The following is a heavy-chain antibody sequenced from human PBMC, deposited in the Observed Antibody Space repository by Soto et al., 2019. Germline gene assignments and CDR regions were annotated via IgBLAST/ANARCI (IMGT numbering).Heavy chain of an antibody. CDR1: GFTFSSYA. Sequence: EVQLLESGGGLVQPGGSLRLSCAASGFTFSSYAMSWVRQAPGKGLEWVSAISGSGGSTYYADSVKGRFTISRDNSQNTLYLQMNSLGADDTAVYYCAKDRTDIVVVVAATPVGTFDFWGQGTPGTVSS. J-gene: IGHJ4*02. CDR3: AKDRTDIVVVVAATPVGTFDF. CDR2: ISGSGGST. V-gene: IGHV3-23*01. D-gene: IGHD2-15*01.